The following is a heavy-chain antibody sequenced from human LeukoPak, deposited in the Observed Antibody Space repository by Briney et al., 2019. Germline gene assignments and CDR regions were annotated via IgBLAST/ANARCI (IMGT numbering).Heavy chain of an antibody. V-gene: IGHV3-21*01. CDR2: ISGSSSDI. Sequence: AGGSLRLSCAGSGFTFSSYAMNWVRQAPGKVLEWVSSISGSSSDIYYADSVKGRFTISRDNAKKSVFLQINNLRAEDTAIYYCARGLAHYYDSNAYFLDYWGQGTLVTVSS. CDR1: GFTFSSYA. J-gene: IGHJ4*02. CDR3: ARGLAHYYDSNAYFLDY. D-gene: IGHD3-22*01.